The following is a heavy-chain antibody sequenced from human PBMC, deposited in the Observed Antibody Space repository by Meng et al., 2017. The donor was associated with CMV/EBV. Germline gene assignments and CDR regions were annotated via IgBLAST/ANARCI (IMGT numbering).Heavy chain of an antibody. V-gene: IGHV3-53*01. CDR2: IYSGGST. J-gene: IGHJ6*02. D-gene: IGHD6-6*01. Sequence: GGSLRLSCAASGFTVSSNYMSWVRQATGKGLEWVSVIYSGGSTYYADSLKGRFTISRDNSKNTPYLQMNSLRAEDTAVYYCARAVGRAALTYYYGMDVWGQGTTVTVSS. CDR3: ARAVGRAALTYYYGMDV. CDR1: GFTVSSNY.